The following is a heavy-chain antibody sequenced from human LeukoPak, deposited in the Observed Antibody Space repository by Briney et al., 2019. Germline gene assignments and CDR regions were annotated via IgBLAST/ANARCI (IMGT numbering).Heavy chain of an antibody. D-gene: IGHD3-10*01. CDR3: ARAGSGSYSDPLDY. J-gene: IGHJ4*02. Sequence: GRSLRLSCAASGFTFSSYAMHWVRQAPGKGLDWLAVISYDGSYKYYTDSVKGRFTISRDNSKNTLYLQMNSLRADDTAVYYCARAGSGSYSDPLDYWGQGTLVTVSS. CDR2: ISYDGSYK. V-gene: IGHV3-30-3*01. CDR1: GFTFSSYA.